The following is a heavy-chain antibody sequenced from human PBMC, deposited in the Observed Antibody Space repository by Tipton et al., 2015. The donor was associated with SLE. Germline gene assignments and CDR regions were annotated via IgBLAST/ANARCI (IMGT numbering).Heavy chain of an antibody. D-gene: IGHD6-6*01. Sequence: TLSLTCTVSGGSISSYYWSWIRQPPGKGLEWIGYIYYSGSTYYNPSLKSRVTISVDTSKNQFSLKLSSVTAADTAVYYCATTSSIAARPGYNWFDPWGQGTLVTVSS. CDR3: ATTSSIAARPGYNWFDP. J-gene: IGHJ5*02. CDR1: GGSISSYY. CDR2: IYYSGST. V-gene: IGHV4-59*12.